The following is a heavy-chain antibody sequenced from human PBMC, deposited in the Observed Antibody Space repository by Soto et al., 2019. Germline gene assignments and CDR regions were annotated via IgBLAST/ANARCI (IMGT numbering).Heavy chain of an antibody. CDR3: ARAPILVVDTTYANYFDY. CDR2: NIPIFGTA. V-gene: IGHV1-69*13. D-gene: IGHD1-1*01. CDR1: GGTFSNFV. Sequence: SVKVSCKASGGTFSNFVISGVRQAPGRGLEWMGGNIPIFGTANYAQKFQGRVTIIADESTGTTYMELTSLRSEDTAVYYCARAPILVVDTTYANYFDYWGQGTLVTVSS. J-gene: IGHJ4*02.